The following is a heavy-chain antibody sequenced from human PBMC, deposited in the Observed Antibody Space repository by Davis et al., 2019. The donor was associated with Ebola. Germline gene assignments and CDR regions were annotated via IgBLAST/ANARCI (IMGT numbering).Heavy chain of an antibody. CDR3: ARVPLWFGELLHYYFDY. D-gene: IGHD3-10*01. Sequence: GESLKISCAASGFTFSSYWMSWVRQAPGKGLEWVANIKQDGSEKYYVDSVKGRFTISRDNAKNSLYLQMNSLRAEDTAVYYCARVPLWFGELLHYYFDYWGQGTLVTVSS. J-gene: IGHJ4*02. CDR2: IKQDGSEK. V-gene: IGHV3-7*01. CDR1: GFTFSSYW.